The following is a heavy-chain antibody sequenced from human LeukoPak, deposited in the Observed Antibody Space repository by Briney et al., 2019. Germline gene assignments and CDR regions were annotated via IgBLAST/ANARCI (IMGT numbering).Heavy chain of an antibody. CDR2: IYTSGST. J-gene: IGHJ4*02. V-gene: IGHV4-61*02. CDR1: GGSISSGSYY. CDR3: ARVDGYKLYYFDY. D-gene: IGHD5-24*01. Sequence: PSETLSLTCTVSGGSISSGSYYWSWIRQPAGKGLEWIGRIYTSGSTNYNPSLKSRVTISVDTSKNQFSLKLSSVTAADTAVYYCARVDGYKLYYFDYWGQGTLVTVSS.